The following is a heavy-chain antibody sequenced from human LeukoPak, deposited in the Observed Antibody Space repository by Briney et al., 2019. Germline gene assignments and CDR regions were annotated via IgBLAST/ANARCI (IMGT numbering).Heavy chain of an antibody. Sequence: GGSLRLSCAASGFTFSSYWMSWVRQAPGKGLEWVANVKQDGSEKYYVDSVKGRFTISRDNAKNSLYLQMNSLRAEDTAVYYCARERFGESESNDYWGQGTLVTVSS. CDR3: ARERFGESESNDY. V-gene: IGHV3-7*01. J-gene: IGHJ4*02. CDR1: GFTFSSYW. CDR2: VKQDGSEK. D-gene: IGHD3-10*01.